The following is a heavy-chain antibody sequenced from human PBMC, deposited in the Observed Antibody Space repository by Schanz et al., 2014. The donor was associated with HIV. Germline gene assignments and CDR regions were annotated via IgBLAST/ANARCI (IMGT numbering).Heavy chain of an antibody. CDR3: ARRESDGALDV. Sequence: QVQLVQSGAEVKKPGSSVKVSCQASGGTFSGHGISWVRQAPGQGLEWMGWISPYNGYTDYAQKLQGRVTLTTDTSTTTAYMDLRSLRSDDTAVYHCARRESDGALDVWGPGTTVIVSS. J-gene: IGHJ6*02. D-gene: IGHD2-21*02. V-gene: IGHV1-18*01. CDR1: GGTFSGHG. CDR2: ISPYNGYT.